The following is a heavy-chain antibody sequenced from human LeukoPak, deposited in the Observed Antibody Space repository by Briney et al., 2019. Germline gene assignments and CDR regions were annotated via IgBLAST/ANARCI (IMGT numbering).Heavy chain of an antibody. Sequence: RLSXAGSXFTFXXXXXHWXXXXPXXGXEWXXXISYDGSIKYYADSVKGRFTISRDNSKNTLYLKMDTLRAEDSAVYYCAKVYFDILTGYXXGPNFDYWGXXXXXXXXS. CDR3: AKVYFDILTGYXXGPNFDY. V-gene: IGHV3-30*18. CDR2: ISYDGSIK. J-gene: IGHJ4*01. D-gene: IGHD3-9*01. CDR1: XFTFXXXX.